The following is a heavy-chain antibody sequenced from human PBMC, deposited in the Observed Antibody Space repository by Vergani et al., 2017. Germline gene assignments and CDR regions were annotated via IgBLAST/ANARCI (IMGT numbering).Heavy chain of an antibody. D-gene: IGHD4-17*01. CDR3: ARAYGDYGEVGFDP. V-gene: IGHV3-66*02. Sequence: EVQLVESGGGLVQSGGSLRLSCAASGFTVSSNYMSWVRQAPGKGLEWVSVIYSGGSTYYADSVKGRFTISRDNSKNTLYLQMNSLRAEDTAVYYCARAYGDYGEVGFDPWGQGTLVTVSS. CDR2: IYSGGST. J-gene: IGHJ5*02. CDR1: GFTVSSNY.